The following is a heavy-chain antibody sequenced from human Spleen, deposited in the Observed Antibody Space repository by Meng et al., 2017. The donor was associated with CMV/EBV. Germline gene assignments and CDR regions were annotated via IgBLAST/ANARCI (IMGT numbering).Heavy chain of an antibody. D-gene: IGHD3-10*01. CDR1: GYTFTGYY. CDR2: INPKSGGT. J-gene: IGHJ6*02. V-gene: IGHV1-2*02. Sequence: ASVKVSCKASGYTFTGYYMNWVRLAPGQGLEWMGWINPKSGGTDYAQKFQGRVTMTRDTPITTAYMELSSLRSDDTAMYYCARAVPGRGMDVWGQGTTVTVSS. CDR3: ARAVPGRGMDV.